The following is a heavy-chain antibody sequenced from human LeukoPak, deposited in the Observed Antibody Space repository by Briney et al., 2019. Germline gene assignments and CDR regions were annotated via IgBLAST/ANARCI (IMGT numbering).Heavy chain of an antibody. Sequence: PSETLSLTCTVSGGSISSYYWSWIRQPPGKGLEWIGYIYYSGSTNYNPSLKSRVTISVDTSKNQFSLKLSSVTAADTAVYYCARDRNWGAPDYWGQGTLVTVSS. CDR3: ARDRNWGAPDY. D-gene: IGHD7-27*01. CDR2: IYYSGST. CDR1: GGSISSYY. J-gene: IGHJ4*02. V-gene: IGHV4-59*01.